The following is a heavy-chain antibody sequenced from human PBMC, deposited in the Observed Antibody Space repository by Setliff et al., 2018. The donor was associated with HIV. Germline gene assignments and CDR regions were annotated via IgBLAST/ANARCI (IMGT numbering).Heavy chain of an antibody. CDR2: FYVGGDT. CDR3: ALTAHNLLRGYMDV. J-gene: IGHJ6*03. D-gene: IGHD7-27*01. V-gene: IGHV4-4*07. Sequence: PSETLSLTCTVSGGPVSTYYWSWIRQPAGKGLEWIGRFYVGGDTNYNPSLKSRVTMSADTSKKQFSLKLKSVTAADTAVYYCALTAHNLLRGYMDVWGKGTKVTVSS. CDR1: GGPVSTYY.